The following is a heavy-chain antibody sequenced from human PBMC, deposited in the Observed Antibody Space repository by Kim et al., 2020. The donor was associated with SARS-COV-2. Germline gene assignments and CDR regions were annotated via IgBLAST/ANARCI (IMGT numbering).Heavy chain of an antibody. J-gene: IGHJ4*02. CDR2: NT. CDR3: ARGSGWAFDY. Sequence: NTNASQKVRGRVNIRRDTTASTAYMEMSSLRSEDTAVYYCARGSGWAFDYWGQGALVTVA. V-gene: IGHV1-3*01. D-gene: IGHD6-19*01.